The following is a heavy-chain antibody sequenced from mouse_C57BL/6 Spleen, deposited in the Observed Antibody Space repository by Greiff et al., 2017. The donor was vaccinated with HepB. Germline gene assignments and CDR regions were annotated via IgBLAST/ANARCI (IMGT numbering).Heavy chain of an antibody. J-gene: IGHJ2*01. D-gene: IGHD1-1*01. CDR3: AFYGSSYGTGY. Sequence: EVQLKESGAELVKPGASVKLSCTASGFTIKDYYMHWVKQRPEQGLEWIGRIDPEGGETKYAPKFKGKATITADTSSNTAYLQLSSLTSEDTAVYYGAFYGSSYGTGYWGQGTTLTVSS. V-gene: IGHV14-2*01. CDR1: GFTIKDYY. CDR2: IDPEGGET.